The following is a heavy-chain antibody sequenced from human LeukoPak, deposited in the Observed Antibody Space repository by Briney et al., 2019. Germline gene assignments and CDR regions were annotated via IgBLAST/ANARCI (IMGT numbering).Heavy chain of an antibody. CDR2: ISGSGGST. V-gene: IGHV3-23*01. J-gene: IGHJ4*02. D-gene: IGHD3-22*01. CDR1: GFTFSNYR. CDR3: AKIDSGGYYPAPGGY. Sequence: GGSLRLSCAASGFTFSNYRMSWVRQAPGKGLEWVSAISGSGGSTYYADSVKGRFTISRDNSKNTLYLQMNSLRAEDTAVYYCAKIDSGGYYPAPGGYWGQGTLVTVSS.